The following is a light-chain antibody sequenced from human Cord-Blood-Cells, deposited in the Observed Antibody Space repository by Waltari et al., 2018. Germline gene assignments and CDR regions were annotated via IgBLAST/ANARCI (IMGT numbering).Light chain of an antibody. CDR2: EGS. CDR1: SSDVGRSNL. V-gene: IGLV2-23*01. J-gene: IGLJ3*02. CDR3: CSYAGSSTWV. Sequence: SALPQPASVSGSPGQSITLSYTGTSSDVGRSNLVSWYQQHPGKAPKLTIYEGSKRPSGFSNRFSGSKSGNTASLTISGLQAEDEADYYCCSYAGSSTWVFGGGTKLTVL.